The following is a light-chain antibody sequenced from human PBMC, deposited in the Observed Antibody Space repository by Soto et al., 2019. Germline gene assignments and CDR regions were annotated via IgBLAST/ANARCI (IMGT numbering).Light chain of an antibody. Sequence: NFMLTHPHSVSESPGKTVTISCTRSSGSIASNYVQWYQQRPGSAPTTVIYEDNQRPSGVPDRFSGSIDSSSNSASLTISGLKTEDEADYYCQSYDSSRGVVFGGGTKLTVL. CDR2: EDN. CDR1: SGSIASNY. J-gene: IGLJ2*01. V-gene: IGLV6-57*04. CDR3: QSYDSSRGVV.